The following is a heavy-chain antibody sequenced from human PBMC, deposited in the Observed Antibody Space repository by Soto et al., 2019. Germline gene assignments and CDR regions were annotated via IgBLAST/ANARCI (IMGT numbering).Heavy chain of an antibody. Sequence: GGSLRLSCAASGFTFSDYYMSWIRQAPGKGLVWVSYIRRSGSTIYYADSVKGRFTISRDNAKNSLYLQMNSLRAEDTAVYYCARATLIRFLEWLGGDAFDIWGQGTMVTVSS. V-gene: IGHV3-11*01. CDR3: ARATLIRFLEWLGGDAFDI. CDR1: GFTFSDYY. J-gene: IGHJ3*02. CDR2: IRRSGSTI. D-gene: IGHD3-3*01.